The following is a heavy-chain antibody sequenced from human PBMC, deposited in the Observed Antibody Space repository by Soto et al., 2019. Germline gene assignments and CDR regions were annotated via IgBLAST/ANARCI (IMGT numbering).Heavy chain of an antibody. CDR1: GFTFSNYG. D-gene: IGHD2-8*02. Sequence: GGSLRLSCAASGFTFSNYGMHWVRQAPGKGLEWVAVLSDDGRNKYYADSVRGRFTISRDNSRNTLYLQMNSLRAEDTAMYYCAKDISTGPVDYYFDYWGQGTLVTVSS. V-gene: IGHV3-30*18. CDR3: AKDISTGPVDYYFDY. J-gene: IGHJ4*02. CDR2: LSDDGRNK.